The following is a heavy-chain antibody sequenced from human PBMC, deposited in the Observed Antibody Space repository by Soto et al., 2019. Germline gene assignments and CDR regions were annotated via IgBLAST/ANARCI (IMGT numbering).Heavy chain of an antibody. CDR2: INPNSGGT. CDR3: ARDRIVGVPAAIDAYYYYGMDV. CDR1: GDTFTGYY. Sequence: ASVKVSGKASGDTFTGYYMHWVRQAPGQGREWRGWINPNSGGTNYAQKFQGRVTMTGDTSISTAYMELSRLRSDDTAVYYCARDRIVGVPAAIDAYYYYGMDVWGQGTTVTVSS. V-gene: IGHV1-2*02. D-gene: IGHD2-2*02. J-gene: IGHJ6*02.